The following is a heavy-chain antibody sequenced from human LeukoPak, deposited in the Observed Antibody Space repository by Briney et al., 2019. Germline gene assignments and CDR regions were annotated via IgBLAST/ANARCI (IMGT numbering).Heavy chain of an antibody. D-gene: IGHD6-19*01. CDR1: GGSFSGYY. CDR3: ARQYSSGWDIFDY. V-gene: IGHV4-34*12. CDR2: ILYIGTT. J-gene: IGHJ4*02. Sequence: KSSETLSLTCAVYGGSFSGYYWSWIRQPPGKGLEWIGSILYIGTTYYNPSLKSRLTISVDTSKNQFSLRLNSVTAADTAVYYCARQYSSGWDIFDYWGQGTLVTVSS.